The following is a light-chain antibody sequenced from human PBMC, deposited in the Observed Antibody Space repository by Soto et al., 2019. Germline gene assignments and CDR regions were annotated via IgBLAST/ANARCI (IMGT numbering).Light chain of an antibody. J-gene: IGKJ4*01. Sequence: DIQMTQSPSSVSASVGDRVTITCRASQGIRSWLAWYQQKPGKAPKLLISSASSLQSGVPSRFSGSGSGTDFTLTISGRQAEDFATYYCQQSDTFPATCGGGTRVEIK. CDR1: QGIRSW. V-gene: IGKV1D-12*01. CDR2: SAS. CDR3: QQSDTFPAT.